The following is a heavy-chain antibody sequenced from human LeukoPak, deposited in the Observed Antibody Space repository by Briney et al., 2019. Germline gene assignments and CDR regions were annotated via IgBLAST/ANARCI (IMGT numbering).Heavy chain of an antibody. V-gene: IGHV1-69*13. D-gene: IGHD2-2*01. CDR1: GGTFSSYA. J-gene: IGHJ6*02. CDR2: IIPIFGTA. CDR3: ARDCSSTSCYLDYYYYGMDV. Sequence: ASVKVFCKASGGTFSSYAISWVRQAPGQGLEWMGGIIPIFGTANYAQKFQGRVTITADESTSTAYMELSSLRSEDTAVYYCARDCSSTSCYLDYYYYGMDVWGQGTTVTVSS.